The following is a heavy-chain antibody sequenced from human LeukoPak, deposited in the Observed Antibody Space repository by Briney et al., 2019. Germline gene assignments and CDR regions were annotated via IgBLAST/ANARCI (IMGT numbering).Heavy chain of an antibody. CDR1: GYTFTGYY. V-gene: IGHV1-2*02. D-gene: IGHD3-16*01. CDR3: ARADSVWAAGTLLDY. Sequence: ASVKVSCKASGYTFTGYYMHWVRQAPGQGLEWMGWINPNSGGTNYAQKFQGRVTMTRDTSISTAYMELSRLRSDDTAVYYCARADSVWAAGTLLDYWGQGTLVTDSS. CDR2: INPNSGGT. J-gene: IGHJ4*02.